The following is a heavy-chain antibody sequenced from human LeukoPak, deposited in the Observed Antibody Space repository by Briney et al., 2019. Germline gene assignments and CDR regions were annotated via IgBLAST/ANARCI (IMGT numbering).Heavy chain of an antibody. CDR2: IYYSGST. Sequence: SETLSLTCTVSGGSISSSSYHWGWIRQPPGKGLEWIGSIYYSGSTYYNPSLKSRVTISVDTSKNQFSLKLSSVTAADTAVYYRARHLLDSGSLFDYWGQGTLVTVSS. J-gene: IGHJ4*02. V-gene: IGHV4-39*01. CDR3: ARHLLDSGSLFDY. D-gene: IGHD1-26*01. CDR1: GGSISSSSYH.